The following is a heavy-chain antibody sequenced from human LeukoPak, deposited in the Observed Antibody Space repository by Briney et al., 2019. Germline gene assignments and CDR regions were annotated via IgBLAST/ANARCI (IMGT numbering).Heavy chain of an antibody. CDR1: GGSISSYY. CDR3: ARPQDYGDGAFDI. CDR2: IYYSGST. J-gene: IGHJ3*02. D-gene: IGHD4-17*01. Sequence: SETLSLTCTVSGGSISSYYWSWIRQPPGKGLEWIGYIYYSGSTNYNPSLKSRVTISVNTSKNQFSLKLSSVTAADTAVYYCARPQDYGDGAFDIWGQGTMVTVSS. V-gene: IGHV4-59*08.